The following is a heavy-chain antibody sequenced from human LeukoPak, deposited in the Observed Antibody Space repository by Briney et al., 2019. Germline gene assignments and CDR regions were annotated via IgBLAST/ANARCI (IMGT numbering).Heavy chain of an antibody. CDR2: INPNSGGT. V-gene: IGHV1-2*06. CDR1: GYTFTGYY. J-gene: IGHJ4*02. CDR3: ARVTTVTTKGDD. Sequence: GASVKVSCKASGYTFTGYYMHWLRQAPGQGLEWMGRINPNSGGTNYAQKFQGRVTMTRDTSISTAYMELSRLRSDATAVYYCARVTTVTTKGDDWGQGTLVTVSS. D-gene: IGHD4-17*01.